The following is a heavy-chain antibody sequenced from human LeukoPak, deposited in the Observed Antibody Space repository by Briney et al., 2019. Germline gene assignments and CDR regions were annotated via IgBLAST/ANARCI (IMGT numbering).Heavy chain of an antibody. V-gene: IGHV3-23*01. CDR3: AKVDIAAAGTFDY. Sequence: PGGSLRLSCAASGFTFSNYAMGWVRQAPGKGLEWVSAISGSGGSTYYADSVKGRFTISRDNSKNTLYLQMNSLRAEDTAVYYCAKVDIAAAGTFDYWGQGTLVTVSS. CDR2: ISGSGGST. J-gene: IGHJ4*02. D-gene: IGHD6-13*01. CDR1: GFTFSNYA.